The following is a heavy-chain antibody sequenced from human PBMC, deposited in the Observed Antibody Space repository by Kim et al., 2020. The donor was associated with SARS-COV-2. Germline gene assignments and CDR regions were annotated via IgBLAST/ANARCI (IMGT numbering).Heavy chain of an antibody. D-gene: IGHD6-13*01. J-gene: IGHJ5*02. Sequence: GGSLRLSCAASGFTFTNAWMSWVRQAPGKGLEWLGRIKTKSDGGTTDYAAPVKGRFTISRDDSKNTLYLQMNSLKTEDTAVYYCTTGKNFITTAGTVSWGQGTLVTVSS. CDR2: IKTKSDGGTT. CDR1: GFTFTNAW. V-gene: IGHV3-15*01. CDR3: TTGKNFITTAGTVS.